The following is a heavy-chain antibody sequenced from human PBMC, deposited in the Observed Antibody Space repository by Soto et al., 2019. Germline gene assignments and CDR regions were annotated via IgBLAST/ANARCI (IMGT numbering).Heavy chain of an antibody. V-gene: IGHV3-30*18. CDR2: ISYDGSNK. Sequence: PGGSLRLSCAASGFTFSSYGMHWVRQAPGKGLEWGAVISYDGSNKYYADSVKGRFTISRDNSKNTLYLQMNSLRAEDTAVYYCAKVMGGYYYDSSGYSSYYGMDVWGQGTTVTVSS. CDR3: AKVMGGYYYDSSGYSSYYGMDV. D-gene: IGHD3-22*01. CDR1: GFTFSSYG. J-gene: IGHJ6*02.